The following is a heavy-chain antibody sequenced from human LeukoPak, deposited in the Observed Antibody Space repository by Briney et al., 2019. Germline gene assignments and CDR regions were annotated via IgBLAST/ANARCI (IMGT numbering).Heavy chain of an antibody. CDR3: TRAWLQLGFDY. V-gene: IGHV6-1*01. CDR1: GDSVSSNGAA. Sequence: SQTLSLTCAISGDSVSSNGAAWNWIRQSPSRGLEWLGRTYYASNWYNDYALSVTSRIDIKVDTSNNQVSLELNSVTPDDTAVYHCTRAWLQLGFDYWGQGTPVTVSS. D-gene: IGHD5-24*01. CDR2: TYYASNWYN. J-gene: IGHJ4*01.